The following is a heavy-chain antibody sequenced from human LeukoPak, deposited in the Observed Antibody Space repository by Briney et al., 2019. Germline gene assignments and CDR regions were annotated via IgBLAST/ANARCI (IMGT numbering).Heavy chain of an antibody. J-gene: IGHJ4*02. Sequence: ASVKVSCKASGGTFISYAISWVRQAPGQGLEWMGGIIPIFGTANYAQRFQGRVTITADESTSTAYMELSSLRSEDTAVYYCARTIVGATKYPDFDYWGQGTLVTVSS. CDR1: GGTFISYA. CDR3: ARTIVGATKYPDFDY. V-gene: IGHV1-69*13. D-gene: IGHD1-26*01. CDR2: IIPIFGTA.